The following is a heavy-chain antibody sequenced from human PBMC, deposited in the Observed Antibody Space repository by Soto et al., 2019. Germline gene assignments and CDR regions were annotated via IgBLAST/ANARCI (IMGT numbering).Heavy chain of an antibody. D-gene: IGHD6-19*01. J-gene: IGHJ4*02. CDR1: GYTFTSYD. CDR2: MNPNSGNT. V-gene: IGHV1-8*01. Sequence: QVQLVQSGAEVKKPGASVKVSCKASGYTFTSYDINWVRQATGQGLEWMGWMNPNSGNTGYAQKFQGRVTMTRNTSIRKAYVELSSLRSEDKAVYYCAISGSGGLTGGLYYWGQGTLVTGSS. CDR3: AISGSGGLTGGLYY.